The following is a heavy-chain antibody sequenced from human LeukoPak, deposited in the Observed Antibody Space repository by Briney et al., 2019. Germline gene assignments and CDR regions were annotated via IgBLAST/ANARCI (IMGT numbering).Heavy chain of an antibody. J-gene: IGHJ4*02. V-gene: IGHV3-74*01. CDR3: ALITGGLVDY. CDR2: IKTDGSST. Sequence: GGSLRLSCAASGFTFSSYAMSWVRQAPGKGLVWVSRIKTDGSSTSYADSVKGRFTISRDNAKNTLYLQMNSLRAEDTAVYYCALITGGLVDYWGQGTLVTVSS. CDR1: GFTFSSYA. D-gene: IGHD1-20*01.